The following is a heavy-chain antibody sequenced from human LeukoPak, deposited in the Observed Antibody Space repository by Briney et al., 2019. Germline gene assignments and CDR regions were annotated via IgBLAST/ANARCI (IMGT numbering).Heavy chain of an antibody. J-gene: IGHJ6*02. D-gene: IGHD3-3*01. CDR3: ARGGPDAKYDFWSGYPRYYYYYGMDV. V-gene: IGHV1-8*01. Sequence: ASVKVSCKASGYTFTSYDINWVRQATGQGLEWMGWMNPNSGNTGYAQKFQGRVTMTRNTSISTAYMELSSLRSEDTAVYYCARGGPDAKYDFWSGYPRYYYYYGMDVWGQGTTVTVSS. CDR1: GYTFTSYD. CDR2: MNPNSGNT.